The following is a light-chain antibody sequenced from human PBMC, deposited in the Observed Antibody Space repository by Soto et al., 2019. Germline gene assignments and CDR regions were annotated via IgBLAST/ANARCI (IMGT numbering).Light chain of an antibody. V-gene: IGKV3-20*01. CDR2: RAS. CDR3: QQYGKWPRT. Sequence: TRSPGTVLLPTGETATLSCSPSQSVSSSYLAWYQQKPGQAPRLLIYRASTGAAGIPARFSGSGSGTDFTLTISSLQPEDFAVYYCQQYGKWPRTFGQGTRVDIK. J-gene: IGKJ1*01. CDR1: QSVSSSY.